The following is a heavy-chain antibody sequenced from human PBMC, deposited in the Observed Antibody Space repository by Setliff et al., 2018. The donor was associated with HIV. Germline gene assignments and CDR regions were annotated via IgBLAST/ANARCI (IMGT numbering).Heavy chain of an antibody. Sequence: GSLRLSCAASGYTFSSYWMAWVRQCPGKGLEWVGRIKSKTDGGTTDYAAPVKGRFTISRDDSKTTLYLQMNSLKTEDTAVYYCTTEDPWLRFGHWGQGTLVTVSS. V-gene: IGHV3-15*01. J-gene: IGHJ5*02. CDR1: GYTFSSYW. D-gene: IGHD5-12*01. CDR3: TTEDPWLRFGH. CDR2: IKSKTDGGTT.